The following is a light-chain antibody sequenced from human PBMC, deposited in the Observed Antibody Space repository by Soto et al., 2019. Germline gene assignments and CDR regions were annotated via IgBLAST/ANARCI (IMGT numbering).Light chain of an antibody. CDR2: DNY. CDR3: GTWDSSLGGV. Sequence: QSVLTQPPSVSAAPGQKVTISCSGSSSNIGNNYVSWYQQLPGTAPKLLIYDNYKRPSGIPDRFSGSKSGTSGTLGITGLQTGDEADYYCGTWDSSLGGVFGGGTQLTVL. CDR1: SSNIGNNY. V-gene: IGLV1-51*01. J-gene: IGLJ2*01.